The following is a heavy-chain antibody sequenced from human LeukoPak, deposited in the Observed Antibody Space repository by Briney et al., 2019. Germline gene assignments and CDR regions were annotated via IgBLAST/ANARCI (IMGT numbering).Heavy chain of an antibody. V-gene: IGHV1-46*01. J-gene: IGHJ6*04. CDR3: ARVLGYCSSTSCYGGVYYGMDV. Sequence: ASVKVSCKASGYTFTSYYMHWVRQAPGQGLEWMGIINPSGGSTSYAQKFQGRVTMTRDTSTSTVYMELSSLRSEDTAVYYCARVLGYCSSTSCYGGVYYGMDVWGKGTTVTASS. CDR1: GYTFTSYY. CDR2: INPSGGST. D-gene: IGHD2-2*01.